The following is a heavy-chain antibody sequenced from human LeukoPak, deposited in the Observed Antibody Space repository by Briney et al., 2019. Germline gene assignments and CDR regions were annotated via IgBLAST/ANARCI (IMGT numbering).Heavy chain of an antibody. CDR2: IFYSGSS. D-gene: IGHD3-10*02. J-gene: IGHJ4*02. V-gene: IGHV4-59*01. CDR1: GGSISSYY. Sequence: SETLSLTCTVSGGSISSYYWSWIRQPPGKGLERIGYIFYSGSSNHNPSLKSRVTISVDTSKNQFSLRLSSETAADTAVFYCARGVRRPLNVGVTHFDFWGQGTLVTVS. CDR3: ARGVRRPLNVGVTHFDF.